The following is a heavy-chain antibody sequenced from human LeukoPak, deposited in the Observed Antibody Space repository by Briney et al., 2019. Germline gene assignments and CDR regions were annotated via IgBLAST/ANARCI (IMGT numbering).Heavy chain of an antibody. V-gene: IGHV3-74*01. CDR2: INSDGSVT. CDR3: TRILGGYSYYDF. Sequence: PGGSLRLSCAASGFTFSSYWMHWVRQAPGKGLVWVSRINSDGSVTSYGDSVKGRFTVSRDSAKNALYLQMNSLRAEDTAVYYCTRILGGYSYYDFWGQGTLVTVSS. CDR1: GFTFSSYW. D-gene: IGHD5-18*01. J-gene: IGHJ4*02.